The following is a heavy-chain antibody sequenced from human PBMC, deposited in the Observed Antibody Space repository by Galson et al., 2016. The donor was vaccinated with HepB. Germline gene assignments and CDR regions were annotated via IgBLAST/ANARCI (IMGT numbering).Heavy chain of an antibody. J-gene: IGHJ4*01. CDR2: IKSKSAGGTI. CDR1: SSIFSNAW. V-gene: IGHV3-15*07. CDR3: TTSGGTSGGSTWPPY. Sequence: SLRLSCAASSSIFSNAWMNWVRQAPGKGLEWVGRIKSKSAGGTIDYAAPVTGRFTISRDDSQNTLFLQMNSLQTEETAVYYCTTSGGTSGGSTWPPYWGHGTLVTVPS. D-gene: IGHD6-13*01.